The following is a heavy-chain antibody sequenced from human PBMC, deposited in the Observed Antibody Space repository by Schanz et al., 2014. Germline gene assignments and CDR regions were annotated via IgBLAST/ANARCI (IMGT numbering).Heavy chain of an antibody. J-gene: IGHJ3*02. CDR3: ARDGPGGGSAFDI. Sequence: QVQLVQSGAEVKKPGASVKVSCKASGYTFTSYGISWVRQAPGQGLEGMGRIIPIVDIVNYAQKFQDRFTITADKSTNTVYMELSSLRSDDTAVYYCARDGPGGGSAFDIWGQGTMVTVSS. V-gene: IGHV1-69*09. D-gene: IGHD3-16*01. CDR2: IIPIVDIV. CDR1: GYTFTSYG.